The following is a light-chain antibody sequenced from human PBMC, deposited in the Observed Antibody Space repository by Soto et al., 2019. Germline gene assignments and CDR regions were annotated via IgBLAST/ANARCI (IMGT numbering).Light chain of an antibody. Sequence: QSALTQPASVHGSPGQSITISCTGTSSDVGGYNYVSWYQQHPGKAPKLMIYDVSNRPSGVSNRFSGSKSGNTASLTISGLQAEDEADYYCSSYTTSSTVVFGGGTQLTVL. CDR2: DVS. CDR3: SSYTTSSTVV. J-gene: IGLJ2*01. V-gene: IGLV2-14*01. CDR1: SSDVGGYNY.